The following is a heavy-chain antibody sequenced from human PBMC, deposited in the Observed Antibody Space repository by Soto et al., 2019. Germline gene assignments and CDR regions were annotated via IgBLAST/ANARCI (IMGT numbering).Heavy chain of an antibody. D-gene: IGHD3-3*01. J-gene: IGHJ6*02. CDR2: INHSGST. V-gene: IGHV4-34*01. CDR3: ARDRTYYDFWSGYSPANYYYGMDV. Sequence: LSLTCAVYGGSFSGYYWSWIRQPPGKGLEWIGEINHSGSTNYNPSLKSRVTISVDTSKNQFSLKLSSVTAADTAVYYCARDRTYYDFWSGYSPANYYYGMDVWGQGTTVTVSS. CDR1: GGSFSGYY.